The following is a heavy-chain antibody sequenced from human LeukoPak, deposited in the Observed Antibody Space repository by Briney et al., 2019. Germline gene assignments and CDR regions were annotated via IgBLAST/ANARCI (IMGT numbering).Heavy chain of an antibody. J-gene: IGHJ4*02. V-gene: IGHV1-69*04. CDR1: GGTFSSYT. CDR2: IIPILDIA. D-gene: IGHD5-24*01. CDR3: ARDRGDGYDY. Sequence: GSSVKVSSKASGGTFSSYTISWVRQAPGQGLEWMGRIIPILDIANYAQKFQGRVTITADKSTTTAYMDLSSLRSEDTAVYYCARDRGDGYDYWGQGTLVTVSS.